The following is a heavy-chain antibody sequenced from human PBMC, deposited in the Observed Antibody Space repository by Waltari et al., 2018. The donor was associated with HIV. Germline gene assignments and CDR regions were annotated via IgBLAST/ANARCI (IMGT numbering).Heavy chain of an antibody. V-gene: IGHV3-30*02. J-gene: IGHJ1*01. CDR2: IRFDGVEE. CDR1: GFTFSSFG. Sequence: VRLVESGGGVIQPGGALTLACDASGFTFSSFGLHWVRQAPGRGLQWLAFIRFDGVEEYYLESVKARFIISRDNSNNTLLLQMTDLTTDDTAIYFCAKDFKSRAFDPSFVDSWGQGTLLTVSS. D-gene: IGHD3-9*01. CDR3: AKDFKSRAFDPSFVDS.